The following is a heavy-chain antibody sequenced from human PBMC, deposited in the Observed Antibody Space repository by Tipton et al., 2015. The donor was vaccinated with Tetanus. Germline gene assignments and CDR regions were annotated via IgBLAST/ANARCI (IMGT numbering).Heavy chain of an antibody. CDR3: ARERIEAFFYHGLDV. D-gene: IGHD2/OR15-2a*01. Sequence: TLSLTCTVSGGSISTYHWNWIRQSPGKGLEWIGYIDYFGSTKYNPSLKGRVAMSVDTSKNQLSLRLNSVTSADTAVYYCARERIEAFFYHGLDVWGPGTTVTVSS. J-gene: IGHJ6*02. CDR1: GGSISTYH. CDR2: IDYFGST. V-gene: IGHV4-59*01.